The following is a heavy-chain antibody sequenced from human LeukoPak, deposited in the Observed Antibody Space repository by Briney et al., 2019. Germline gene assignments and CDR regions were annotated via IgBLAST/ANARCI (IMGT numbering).Heavy chain of an antibody. D-gene: IGHD1-1*01. CDR3: IREVQVRASASLGL. J-gene: IGHJ4*01. CDR2: MNSAGTTI. V-gene: IGHV3-74*01. Sequence: PGGSLRLSCAASGFTISGFWMHWVRQLPGEGLVWVARMNSAGTTINYADSVKGRFTISRDNVRNTLHLQMNNLSLEDTAVYFCIREVQVRASASLGLWGRGTLVTVS. CDR1: GFTISGFW.